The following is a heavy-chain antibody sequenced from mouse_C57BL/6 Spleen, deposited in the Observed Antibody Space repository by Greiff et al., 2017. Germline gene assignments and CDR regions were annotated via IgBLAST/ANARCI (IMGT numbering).Heavy chain of an antibody. Sequence: EVKLVESEGGLVQPGSSMKLSCTASGFTFSDYYMAWVRQVPEKGLEWVANINHDGSSTYYLDSLKSRFIISRDNAKNILYLQMSSLTSEDTATYYCARDGKREGFDDWGQGTTLTVSS. CDR3: ARDGKREGFDD. CDR2: INHDGSST. CDR1: GFTFSDYY. D-gene: IGHD4-1*01. V-gene: IGHV5-16*01. J-gene: IGHJ2*01.